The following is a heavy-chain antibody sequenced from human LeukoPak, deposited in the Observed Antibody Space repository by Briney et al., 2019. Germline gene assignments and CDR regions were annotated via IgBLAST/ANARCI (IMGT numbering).Heavy chain of an antibody. V-gene: IGHV3-11*01. CDR1: GFIFSDSY. CDR2: ISGSGHDV. J-gene: IGHJ4*02. CDR3: SRDPRHNDY. Sequence: PGGCLRLSCAASGFIFSDSYMTWIRQTPGKGLELLSYISGSGHDVNYIDSVRGRFTISRDNAKNSLYLHMNGLTVEDTAVYYCSRDPRHNDYWGQGTLVTVSS.